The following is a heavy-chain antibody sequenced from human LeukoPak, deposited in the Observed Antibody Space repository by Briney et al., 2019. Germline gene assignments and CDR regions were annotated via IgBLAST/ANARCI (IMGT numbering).Heavy chain of an antibody. CDR3: ARVGRYFDWLSYWYFDL. Sequence: SETLSLTCTVSGGSISSSSYYWGWIRQPPGKGLEWIGSIYYSGSTYYNPSLKSRVTISVDTSKNQFSLKLSSVTAADTAVYYCARVGRYFDWLSYWYFDLWGRGTLVTVSS. CDR2: IYYSGST. CDR1: GGSISSSSYY. J-gene: IGHJ2*01. D-gene: IGHD3-9*01. V-gene: IGHV4-39*07.